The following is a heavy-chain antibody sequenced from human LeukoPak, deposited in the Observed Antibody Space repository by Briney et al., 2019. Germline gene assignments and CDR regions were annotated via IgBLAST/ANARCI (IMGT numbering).Heavy chain of an antibody. CDR3: AKGDYGDCY. CDR1: GFTFSNYA. J-gene: IGHJ4*02. Sequence: GGSLTLSCAASGFTFSNYAMAWVCQAPAKGLEWVSAITGSGGSTYYADSVKGRFTISGDNSKNTLYMQMSSLRAEDTAVYYCAKGDYGDCYWGQGTLVTVSS. V-gene: IGHV3-23*01. D-gene: IGHD4-17*01. CDR2: ITGSGGST.